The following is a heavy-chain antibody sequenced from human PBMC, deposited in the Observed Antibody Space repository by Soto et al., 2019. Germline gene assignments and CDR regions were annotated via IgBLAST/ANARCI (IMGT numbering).Heavy chain of an antibody. V-gene: IGHV4-39*01. Sequence: PSETLSLTCTVSCGSISSSSYYWGWIRQPPGKGLEWIGSIYYSGSTYYNPSLKSRVTISVDTSKNQFSLKLSPVTAADTAVYYCARRVYYGGNSERTFDYWGQGTLVTVSS. CDR2: IYYSGST. CDR3: ARRVYYGGNSERTFDY. D-gene: IGHD4-17*01. CDR1: CGSISSSSYY. J-gene: IGHJ4*02.